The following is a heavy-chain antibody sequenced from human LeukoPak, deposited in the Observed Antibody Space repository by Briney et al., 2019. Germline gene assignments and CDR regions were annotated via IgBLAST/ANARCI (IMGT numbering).Heavy chain of an antibody. CDR1: GGSISSYY. Sequence: SETLSLTCTVSGGSISSYYWSWIRQPPGKGLEWIGYIYYSGSTNYNPSLKSRVTISVDTSKNQFSLRLSSVTAADTAVYYCARDYSSGWYWIDPWGRGTLVTVSS. CDR3: ARDYSSGWYWIDP. V-gene: IGHV4-59*01. J-gene: IGHJ5*02. CDR2: IYYSGST. D-gene: IGHD6-19*01.